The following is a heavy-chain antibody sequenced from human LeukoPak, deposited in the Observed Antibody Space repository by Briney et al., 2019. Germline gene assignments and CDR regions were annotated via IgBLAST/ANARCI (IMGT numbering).Heavy chain of an antibody. D-gene: IGHD2-21*01. CDR2: ISGSGGST. Sequence: PGGSLRLSCAASGFTFSSYAMSWVRQAPGKGLEWVSAISGSGGSTYYADSVKGRFTISRDNSKNTLYLQMNSLRAEDTAVYYCAKVETPQDWPDGGYWGQGTLVTVSS. CDR1: GFTFSSYA. V-gene: IGHV3-23*01. CDR3: AKVETPQDWPDGGY. J-gene: IGHJ4*02.